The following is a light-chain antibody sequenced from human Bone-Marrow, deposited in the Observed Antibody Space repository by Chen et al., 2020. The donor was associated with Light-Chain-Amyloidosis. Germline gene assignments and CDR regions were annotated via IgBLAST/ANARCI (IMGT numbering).Light chain of an antibody. V-gene: IGLV2-23*02. J-gene: IGLJ1*01. Sequence: QSALTQPASVSGSPGQSITISCPGTSYDVGSYDLVSWYQQHPGTAPKLIIYEVAKRPSGVSNRFSGSKSANTASLTISGLQAEDEADYYCCSYAGTATPFVFGVGTKVTV. CDR3: CSYAGTATPFV. CDR2: EVA. CDR1: SYDVGSYDL.